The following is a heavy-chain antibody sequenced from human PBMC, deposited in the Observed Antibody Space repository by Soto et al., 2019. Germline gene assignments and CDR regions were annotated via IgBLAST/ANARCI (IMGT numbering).Heavy chain of an antibody. V-gene: IGHV3-15*01. CDR1: GFTFSNAW. D-gene: IGHD6-6*01. CDR3: TTRWLVPDEIFNWFDP. CDR2: IKSKTDGGTT. Sequence: GGSLRLSCAASGFTFSNAWMSWVRQAPGKGLEWVGRIKSKTDGGTTDYAAPVKGRFTISRDDSKNTLYLQMNSLKTEDTAVYYCTTRWLVPDEIFNWFDPWGQGTLVTISS. J-gene: IGHJ5*02.